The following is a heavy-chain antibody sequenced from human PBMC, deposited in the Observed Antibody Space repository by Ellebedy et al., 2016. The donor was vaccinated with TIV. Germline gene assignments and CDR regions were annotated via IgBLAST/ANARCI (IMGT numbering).Heavy chain of an antibody. CDR1: GFTFGDYP. J-gene: IGHJ5*02. CDR2: IYYSGST. V-gene: IGHV4-59*01. Sequence: ESLKISCTASGFTFGDYPMSWIRQPPGKGLEWIGYIYYSGSTNYNPSLKSRVTISVDTSKNQFSLKLSSVTAADTAVYYCARGVGATGGRWFDPWGQGTLVTVSS. D-gene: IGHD1-26*01. CDR3: ARGVGATGGRWFDP.